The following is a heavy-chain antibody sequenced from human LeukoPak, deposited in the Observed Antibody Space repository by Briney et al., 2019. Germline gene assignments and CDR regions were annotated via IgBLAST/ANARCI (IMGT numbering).Heavy chain of an antibody. V-gene: IGHV1-24*01. CDR2: FDPEDGET. CDR1: GYTLTELS. CDR3: ARYYYDSSGYHNDAFDI. D-gene: IGHD3-22*01. J-gene: IGHJ3*02. Sequence: GASVKVSCKVSGYTLTELSMHWVRQAPGKGLEWMGGFDPEDGETIYAQKFQGRVTMTEDTSTDTAYMELSSLRSEDTAVYYCARYYYDSSGYHNDAFDIWGQGTMVTVSS.